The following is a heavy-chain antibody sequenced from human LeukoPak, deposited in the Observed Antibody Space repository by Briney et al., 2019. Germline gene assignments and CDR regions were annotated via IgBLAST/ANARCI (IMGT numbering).Heavy chain of an antibody. CDR2: IYHSGST. Sequence: PSETLSLTCTVSGGSISSNYWSWIRQPPGKGLEWIGYIYHSGSTNYNPSLKSRVTISIDTYKKQFSLKLSSVTAADTAVYYCARFYSNSWGCVDYWGQGTLVTVS. CDR1: GGSISSNY. V-gene: IGHV4-59*08. D-gene: IGHD6-13*01. J-gene: IGHJ4*02. CDR3: ARFYSNSWGCVDY.